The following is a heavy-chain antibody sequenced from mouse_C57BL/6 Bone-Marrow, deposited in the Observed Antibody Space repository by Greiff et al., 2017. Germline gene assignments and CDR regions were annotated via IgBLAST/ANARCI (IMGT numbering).Heavy chain of an antibody. CDR2: IYPGSGST. J-gene: IGHJ3*01. D-gene: IGHD2-3*01. CDR1: GYTFTSYW. CDR3: ARLDGYWAY. Sequence: QVQLQQPGAELVKPGASVKMSCKASGYTFTSYWITWVKQRPGQGLEWIGDIYPGSGSTNYNEKFKSKATLTVDKSSSTAYMQLSSLTSEDSAVYYCARLDGYWAYWGQGTLVTVSA. V-gene: IGHV1-55*01.